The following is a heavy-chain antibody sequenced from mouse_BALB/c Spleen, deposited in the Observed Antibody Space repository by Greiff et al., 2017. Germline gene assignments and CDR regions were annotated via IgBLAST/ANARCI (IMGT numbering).Heavy chain of an antibody. Sequence: EVHLVESGGGLVKPGGSLKLSCAASGFTFSSYAMSWVRQTPEKRLEWVASISSGGSTYYPDSVKGRFTISRDNARNILYLQMSSLRSEDTAMYYCARGRVDYDEAWFAYWGQGTLVTVSA. CDR3: ARGRVDYDEAWFAY. D-gene: IGHD2-4*01. CDR1: GFTFSSYA. CDR2: ISSGGST. J-gene: IGHJ3*01. V-gene: IGHV5-6-5*01.